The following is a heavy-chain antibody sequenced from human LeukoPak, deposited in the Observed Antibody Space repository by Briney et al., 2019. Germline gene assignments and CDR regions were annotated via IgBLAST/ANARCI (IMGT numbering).Heavy chain of an antibody. V-gene: IGHV3-21*01. J-gene: IGHJ6*03. CDR2: ISSSSSYI. D-gene: IGHD4-11*01. CDR1: GFTFSSYS. CDR3: ARVLYDYSNYVSNYYYYMDV. Sequence: GGSLRLSCAASGFTFSSYSMNWVRQAPGKGLEWVSSISSSSSYIYYADSVKGRFTISRDNAKNSLYLQMNSLRAEDTAVYYCARVLYDYSNYVSNYYYYMDVWGKGTTVTVSS.